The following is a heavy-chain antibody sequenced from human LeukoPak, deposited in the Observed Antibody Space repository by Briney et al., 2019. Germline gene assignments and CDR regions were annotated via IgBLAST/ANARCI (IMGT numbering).Heavy chain of an antibody. V-gene: IGHV3-30*18. Sequence: QAGGSLRLSCAASGFTFNSYGMHWVRQAPGKGLEWVAVISYVGSNKYYADSVKGRFTISRDNSKNTLYLQMNSLRAEDTAVYYCAKEYSSSTPGSGYSSGWYPHKQTNHRVCYFDYWGQGTLVTVSS. CDR2: ISYVGSNK. CDR3: AKEYSSSTPGSGYSSGWYPHKQTNHRVCYFDY. J-gene: IGHJ4*02. CDR1: GFTFNSYG. D-gene: IGHD6-19*01.